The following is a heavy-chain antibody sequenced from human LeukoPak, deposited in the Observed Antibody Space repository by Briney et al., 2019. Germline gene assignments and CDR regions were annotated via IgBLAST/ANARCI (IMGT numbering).Heavy chain of an antibody. Sequence: SETLSLTCAVYGGSFSGYYWSGIRQPPGKGLEWIGEINHSGSTNYNPSLKSRVTISVDTSKNQFSLKLSSVTAADTAVYYCARALDYWGQGTLVTVSS. CDR3: ARALDY. V-gene: IGHV4-34*01. CDR2: INHSGST. CDR1: GGSFSGYY. J-gene: IGHJ4*02.